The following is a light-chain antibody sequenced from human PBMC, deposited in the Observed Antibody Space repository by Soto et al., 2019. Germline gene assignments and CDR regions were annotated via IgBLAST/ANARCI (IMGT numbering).Light chain of an antibody. V-gene: IGKV1-5*01. J-gene: IGKJ2*01. CDR2: GAS. CDR1: QRISSW. Sequence: DIQMTQSPSTLSASVGDRVTITCRASQRISSWLAWYQQPPRKAPRLLIYGASNLEGGVPSRFSGSGYGTKFTLTISSLQPDDFATYFCQQYLTSSPTLGQGTKLEIK. CDR3: QQYLTSSPT.